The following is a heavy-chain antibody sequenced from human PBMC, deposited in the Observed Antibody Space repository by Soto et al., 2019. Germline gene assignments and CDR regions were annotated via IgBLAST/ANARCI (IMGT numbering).Heavy chain of an antibody. CDR3: ARERFCRSGCPHNWFDH. Sequence: GASVKVSCKASGYTFTSYGISWVRQAPGQGLEWMGWISAYNGNTNYAQKLQGRVTMTTDTSTSTAYMELRSLRYDDTAVYYCARERFCRSGCPHNWFDHWGQGNLVTVSS. J-gene: IGHJ5*02. CDR1: GYTFTSYG. V-gene: IGHV1-18*04. CDR2: ISAYNGNT. D-gene: IGHD6-19*01.